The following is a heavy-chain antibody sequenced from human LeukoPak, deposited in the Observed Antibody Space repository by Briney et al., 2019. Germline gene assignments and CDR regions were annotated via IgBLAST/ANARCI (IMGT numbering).Heavy chain of an antibody. CDR2: IYYSGST. J-gene: IGHJ4*02. V-gene: IGHV4-59*01. D-gene: IGHD4-23*01. CDR3: AGYLFDYGGNNYFDY. Sequence: SETLSLTCTVSGGSISSYYWSWIRQPPGKGLEWIGYIYYSGSTNYNPSLKSRVTISVDTSKNQFSLKLSSVTAADTAVYYCAGYLFDYGGNNYFDYWGQGTLVTVSS. CDR1: GGSISSYY.